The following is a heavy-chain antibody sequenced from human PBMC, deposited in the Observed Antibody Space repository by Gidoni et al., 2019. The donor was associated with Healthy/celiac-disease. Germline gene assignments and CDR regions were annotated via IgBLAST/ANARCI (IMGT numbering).Heavy chain of an antibody. CDR2: IYYSGST. V-gene: IGHV4-39*01. D-gene: IGHD3-3*01. Sequence: QLQLQESGPGLVKPSETLSLTCTVSGGSLSSSSYYWGWIRQPPGKGLEWIGSIYYSGSTYYNPSLKSRVTISVDTSKNQFSLKLSSVTAADTAVYYCATNAKGGYDFWSGYPPAAFDIWGQGTMVTVSS. CDR3: ATNAKGGYDFWSGYPPAAFDI. CDR1: GGSLSSSSYY. J-gene: IGHJ3*02.